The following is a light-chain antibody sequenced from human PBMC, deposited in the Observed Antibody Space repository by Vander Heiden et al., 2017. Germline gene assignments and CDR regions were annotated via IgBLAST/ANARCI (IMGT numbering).Light chain of an antibody. CDR3: QQYGSSPRLT. J-gene: IGKJ4*01. CDR2: GAS. CDR1: QSVSSSY. V-gene: IGKV3-20*01. Sequence: EIVLTQSPGTLSLSPGERATLSCRASQSVSSSYLAWYQQQPGQAPRLLIYGASSRATGIPDRFSGSGSGTDFTITISRLEPEDFAVYYCQQYGSSPRLTFGGGTKVEIK.